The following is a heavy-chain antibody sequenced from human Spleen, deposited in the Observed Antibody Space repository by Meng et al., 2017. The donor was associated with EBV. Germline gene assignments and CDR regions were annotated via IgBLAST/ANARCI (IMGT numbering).Heavy chain of an antibody. D-gene: IGHD3-3*01. Sequence: VQLVQSGAEVKKSGASVKVSCKASGYTFTRAAISWVRQAPGQGLEWMGWIRTYNEQTNYAQKFQGRVTMTIDTSTSTAFMELMSLESDDTAVYYCARDQGVASALDYWGQGTLVTVSS. CDR3: ARDQGVASALDY. CDR1: GYTFTRAA. CDR2: IRTYNEQT. V-gene: IGHV1-18*04. J-gene: IGHJ4*02.